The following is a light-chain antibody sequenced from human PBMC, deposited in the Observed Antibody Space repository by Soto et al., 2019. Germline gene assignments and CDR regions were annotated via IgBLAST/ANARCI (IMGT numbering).Light chain of an antibody. J-gene: IGLJ1*01. CDR3: AAWDDSLNGFYV. CDR2: SSH. CDR1: SSNIGAGYV. V-gene: IGLV1-44*01. Sequence: QSVLTQPPSVSGAPGQRVTISCTGSSSNIGAGYVVHWYQQLPGTAPKLLIYSSHQRPSGVPDRFSGSKSGTSASLAISGLQSEDEAYYYCAAWDDSLNGFYVFXTGTKDTVL.